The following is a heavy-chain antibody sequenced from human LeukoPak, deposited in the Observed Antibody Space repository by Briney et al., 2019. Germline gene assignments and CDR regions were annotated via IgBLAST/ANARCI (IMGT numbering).Heavy chain of an antibody. Sequence: PSQTLSLTCTVSGGSIGSGVYYWSWVRQSPGTGLEWIGNIYYSGCAYYNPSLKSRVSISVDTSKNQFSLKLRSVTAADTAVYYCARDDGDYSSPYWYFDLWGRGTLVTVSS. D-gene: IGHD4-17*01. CDR2: IYYSGCA. J-gene: IGHJ2*01. V-gene: IGHV4-30-4*01. CDR1: GGSIGSGVYY. CDR3: ARDDGDYSSPYWYFDL.